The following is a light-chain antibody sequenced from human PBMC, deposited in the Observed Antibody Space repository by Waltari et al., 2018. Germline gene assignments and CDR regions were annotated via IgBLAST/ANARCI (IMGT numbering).Light chain of an antibody. J-gene: IGLJ1*01. V-gene: IGLV2-23*02. CDR1: TSAVGNYAL. CDR3: CSYAGLDTYV. CDR2: EVI. Sequence: QSALTQPASVSGPPGQSITTSCTGTTSAVGNYALSPWYPHHPGKAPKLMICEVIKRPSGVSSRFSGSKAGSTASLTIAGLQPEDEADYYCCSYAGLDTYVFGSGTKVTVL.